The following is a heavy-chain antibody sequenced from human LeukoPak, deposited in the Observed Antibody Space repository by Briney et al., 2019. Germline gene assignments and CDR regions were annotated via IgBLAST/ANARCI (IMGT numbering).Heavy chain of an antibody. CDR3: ARGSTYYDSSGQVPFDY. V-gene: IGHV3-7*01. D-gene: IGHD3-22*01. J-gene: IGHJ4*02. CDR1: GFTFSTYW. Sequence: GGSLRLSCSASGFTFSTYWMSWVRQAPGKGLEWVANMRRDGNEIYYLDSVRGRFTISRDNAKNSLYLQMNSLRAEDTAVYYCARGSTYYDSSGQVPFDYWGQGTLVTVSS. CDR2: MRRDGNEI.